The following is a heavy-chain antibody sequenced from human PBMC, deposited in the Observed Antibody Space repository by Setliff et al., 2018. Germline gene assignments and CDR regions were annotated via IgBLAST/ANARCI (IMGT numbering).Heavy chain of an antibody. D-gene: IGHD3-10*01. V-gene: IGHV4-4*08. CDR2: IYASGST. J-gene: IGHJ5*02. CDR1: GGSISSYY. CDR3: ARVLVLGYNWFDP. Sequence: PSETLSLTCTVSGGSISSYYWSWIRQPPGKGLEWIGYIYASGSTNYNPSFKSRLTISIDTSKNQFPLKVKSVTAADTAVYFCARVLVLGYNWFDPWGQGTLVTVSS.